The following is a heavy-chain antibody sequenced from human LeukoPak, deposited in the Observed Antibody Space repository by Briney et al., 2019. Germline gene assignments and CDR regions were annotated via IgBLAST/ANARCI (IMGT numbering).Heavy chain of an antibody. D-gene: IGHD3-3*01. CDR2: ISWNSGSI. CDR3: AKAPDYDFWSGYYMEA. V-gene: IGHV3-9*01. CDR1: GFTFDDYA. J-gene: IGHJ6*02. Sequence: PGRSLRLSCAASGFTFDDYAMHWVRQAPGKGLEWVSGISWNSGSIGYADSVKGRFTISRDNAKNSLYLQMSSLRAEDTALYYCAKAPDYDFWSGYYMEAWGQGTTVTVSS.